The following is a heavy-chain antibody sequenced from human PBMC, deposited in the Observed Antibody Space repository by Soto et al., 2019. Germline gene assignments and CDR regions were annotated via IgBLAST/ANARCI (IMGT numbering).Heavy chain of an antibody. CDR2: ISGSGGST. J-gene: IGHJ4*02. D-gene: IGHD4-4*01. V-gene: IGHV3-23*01. CDR1: GFTFSTYT. Sequence: EVQLLESGGGLVQPGGSLRLSCAASGFTFSTYTMSWVRQAPGKRLEWVSRISGSGGSTYYTDSVKGRFTISRDNSKNTLYLQMNSLRADDTAVYYCATTLYSNYVPPEGYWGQGTLVTVSS. CDR3: ATTLYSNYVPPEGY.